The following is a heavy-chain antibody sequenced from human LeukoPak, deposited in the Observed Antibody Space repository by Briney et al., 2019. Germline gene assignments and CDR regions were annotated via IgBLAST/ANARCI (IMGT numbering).Heavy chain of an antibody. J-gene: IGHJ3*02. CDR2: IRYEGNEN. CDR1: GFPFSNYG. Sequence: QSGGSLRLSCAASGFPFSNYGMHWVRQAPGKGLEWVAFIRYEGNENYYADSVKGRFTISRDNSKNTLYLQMNSLRAEDTAVYYCAREGPNVDTAMVTAFDIWGQGTMVTVSS. CDR3: AREGPNVDTAMVTAFDI. D-gene: IGHD5-18*01. V-gene: IGHV3-30*02.